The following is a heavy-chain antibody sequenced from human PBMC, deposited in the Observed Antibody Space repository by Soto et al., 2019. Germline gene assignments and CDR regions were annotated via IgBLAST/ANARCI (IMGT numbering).Heavy chain of an antibody. CDR1: GGSISSGDYY. CDR2: IYYSGST. J-gene: IGHJ4*02. Sequence: SETLSLTCTVSGGSISSGDYYWSWIRQPPGKGLEWIGYIYYSGSTYYNPSLKSRVTISVDTSKNQFSLKLSSVTAADTAVYYCAKDFWVNSDYDFVSPFDFWGQGTLVTVSS. V-gene: IGHV4-30-4*01. CDR3: AKDFWVNSDYDFVSPFDF. D-gene: IGHD5-12*01.